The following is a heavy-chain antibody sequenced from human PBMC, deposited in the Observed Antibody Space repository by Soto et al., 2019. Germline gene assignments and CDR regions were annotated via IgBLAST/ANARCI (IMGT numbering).Heavy chain of an antibody. CDR1: SFTFGDYA. CDR3: TKGYTTSCFAHFDY. J-gene: IGHJ4*02. Sequence: EVQLVESGGGLVQPGRSLRLSCAASSFTFGDYAMHWVRQTPGKGLEWVSCISWDSGNIVYVGSVEGRFTISRDNAKNSLFLQMNSLRPEDTAFYYCTKGYTTSCFAHFDYWGQGALVTVSS. D-gene: IGHD2-2*01. CDR2: ISWDSGNI. V-gene: IGHV3-9*01.